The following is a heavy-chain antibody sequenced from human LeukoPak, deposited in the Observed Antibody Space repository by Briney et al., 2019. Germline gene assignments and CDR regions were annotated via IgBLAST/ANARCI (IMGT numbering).Heavy chain of an antibody. J-gene: IGHJ4*02. CDR2: TSGNGAKT. D-gene: IGHD6-19*01. CDR3: AKDFGWPFDY. Sequence: GGSLRLSCAASGFTFSSYSMNWVRQAPGKGLEWVSATSGNGAKTYYADSVRGRFTISRDNSKNTLYLQMNSLRAEDTAVYYCAKDFGWPFDYWGQGTLVTVSS. V-gene: IGHV3-23*01. CDR1: GFTFSSYS.